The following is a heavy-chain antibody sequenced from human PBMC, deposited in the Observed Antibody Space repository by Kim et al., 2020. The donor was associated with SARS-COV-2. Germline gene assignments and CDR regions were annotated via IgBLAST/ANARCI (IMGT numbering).Heavy chain of an antibody. V-gene: IGHV4-34*01. J-gene: IGHJ6*02. D-gene: IGHD3-9*01. CDR1: GGSFSGYY. Sequence: SETLSLTCAVYGGSFSGYYWSWIRQPPGKGLEWIGEINHSGSTNYNPSLKSRVAISVDTSKNQFSLKLSSVTAADTAVYYCARGLYGTHLRYFDWLWESYYGMDVWGQGTTVTVSS. CDR3: ARGLYGTHLRYFDWLWESYYGMDV. CDR2: INHSGST.